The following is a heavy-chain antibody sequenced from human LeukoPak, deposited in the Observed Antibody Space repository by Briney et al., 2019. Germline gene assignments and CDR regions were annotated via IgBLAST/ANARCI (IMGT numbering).Heavy chain of an antibody. J-gene: IGHJ4*02. CDR2: INPGGNEI. CDR3: MCWGTDNH. Sequence: GGSLRLSCTFSGLTFRSYWMNWVRQAPGKGPEWVANINPGGNEIRSVDSVKGRSIISRDNAKNSLDLQMSSLRVEDTAVYYCMCWGTDNHWGQGILVTVSS. CDR1: GLTFRSYW. V-gene: IGHV3-7*01. D-gene: IGHD7-27*01.